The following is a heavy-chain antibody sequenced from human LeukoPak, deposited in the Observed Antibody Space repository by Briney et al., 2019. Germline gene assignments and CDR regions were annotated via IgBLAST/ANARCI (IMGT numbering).Heavy chain of an antibody. CDR3: ARASGTAMVTSPYYYYMDV. Sequence: GGSLRLSCAASGFTFSSYAMHWVRQAPGKGLEWVAVISYDGSNKYYADSVKGRFTISRDNSKNTLYLQMNSLRAEDTAVYYCARASGTAMVTSPYYYYMDVWGKGTTVTVSS. V-gene: IGHV3-30*04. J-gene: IGHJ6*03. CDR2: ISYDGSNK. CDR1: GFTFSSYA. D-gene: IGHD5-18*01.